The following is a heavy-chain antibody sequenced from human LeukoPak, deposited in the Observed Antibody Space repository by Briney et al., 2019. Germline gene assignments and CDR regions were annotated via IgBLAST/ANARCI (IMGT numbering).Heavy chain of an antibody. CDR1: GYPFTTYE. CDR3: ARGPRNDP. CDR2: VHPNSGNT. V-gene: IGHV1-8*01. D-gene: IGHD1-14*01. Sequence: SVKVSCKTCGYPFTTYEINWVRQAAGQGLEWMGWVHPNSGNTAYAQKFQGTVTMTRNTSKSTAYMELSRLRSDDTGVYFCARGPRNDPWGQGTLVTVSS. J-gene: IGHJ5*02.